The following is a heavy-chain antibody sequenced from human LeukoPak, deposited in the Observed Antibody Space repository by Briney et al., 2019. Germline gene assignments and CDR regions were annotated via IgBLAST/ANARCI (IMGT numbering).Heavy chain of an antibody. CDR2: IYHSGST. CDR1: GGSTSSGGYS. V-gene: IGHV4-30-2*01. D-gene: IGHD3-3*01. CDR3: ASSVRGYYDPGSLDY. J-gene: IGHJ4*02. Sequence: SQTLSLTCAVSGGSTSSGGYSWSWIRQPPGKGLEWIGYIYHSGSTYYNPSLKSRVTISVDRSKNQFSLKLSSVTAADTAVYYCASSVRGYYDPGSLDYWGQGTLVTVSS.